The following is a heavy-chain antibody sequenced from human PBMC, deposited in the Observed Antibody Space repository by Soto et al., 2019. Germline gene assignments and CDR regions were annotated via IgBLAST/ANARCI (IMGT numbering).Heavy chain of an antibody. D-gene: IGHD3-10*01. CDR1: GDTFKNSV. CDR3: VAELDFGKLSVV. CDR2: TIHLFGTT. J-gene: IGHJ6*02. Sequence: QVQLVQSGVEVKKPGSSVRVSCKASGDTFKNSVISWVRQAPGQGLQWMGGTIHLFGTTDYAQKFQGRLTIPTDESTTTAYMEVSRLTSEDTAVYYCVAELDFGKLSVVWGQGTTVIVSS. V-gene: IGHV1-69*01.